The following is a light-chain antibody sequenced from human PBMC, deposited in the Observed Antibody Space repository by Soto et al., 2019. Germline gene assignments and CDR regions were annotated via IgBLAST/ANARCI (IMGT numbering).Light chain of an antibody. CDR3: AAWDDRLNGGV. J-gene: IGLJ2*01. Sequence: QSVLTQPPSASGTPGQRVTISCSGSSSNIGSNTVNWYQQLPGTAPKLLIYSNNQRPSGVPDRFSGSKSGTSASLAISGLQSADEADYYCAAWDDRLNGGVFGGGPKLTVL. V-gene: IGLV1-44*01. CDR1: SSNIGSNT. CDR2: SNN.